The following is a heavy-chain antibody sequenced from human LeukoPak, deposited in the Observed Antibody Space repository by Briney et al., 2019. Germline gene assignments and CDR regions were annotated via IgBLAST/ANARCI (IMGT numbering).Heavy chain of an antibody. CDR3: ARDPLGTRPGFDY. V-gene: IGHV3-30*04. CDR2: ISYDGSNK. J-gene: IGHJ4*02. CDR1: GFTFSSYA. D-gene: IGHD1-1*01. Sequence: PGGSLRLSCAASGFTFSSYAMHWVRQAPGKGLEWVAVISYDGSNKYYADSVKGRFTISRDNSKNTLYLQMNSLRAEDTAVYYCARDPLGTRPGFDYWGPGTLVTVSS.